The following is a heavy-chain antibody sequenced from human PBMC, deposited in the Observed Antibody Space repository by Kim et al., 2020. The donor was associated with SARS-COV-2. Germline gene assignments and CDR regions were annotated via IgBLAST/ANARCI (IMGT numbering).Heavy chain of an antibody. J-gene: IGHJ4*02. CDR1: GGTFSSYA. V-gene: IGHV1-69*06. D-gene: IGHD3-10*01. CDR2: IIPIFGTA. CDR3: ARRGFGELSPFDY. Sequence: SVKVSCKASGGTFSSYAISWVRQAPGQGLEWMGGIIPIFGTANYAQKFQGRVTITADKSTSTAYMELSSLRSEDTAVYYCARRGFGELSPFDYWGQGTLVTVSS.